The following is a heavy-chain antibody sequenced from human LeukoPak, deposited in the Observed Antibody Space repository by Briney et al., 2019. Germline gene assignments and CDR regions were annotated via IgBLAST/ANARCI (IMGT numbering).Heavy chain of an antibody. CDR2: SSGSGGST. D-gene: IGHD2-15*01. CDR1: VFTFNNYA. V-gene: IGHV3-23*01. CDR3: AKDFLGWRKLLLPFAY. Sequence: GGSLRLSCAASVFTFNNYAMSWVRQAPGKGLAWVSASSGSGGSTYYADSEKGRFNISRDNSKNTLYLQMNSIIAEDRAVYFCAKDFLGWRKLLLPFAYWGQGTLVTVSS. J-gene: IGHJ4*02.